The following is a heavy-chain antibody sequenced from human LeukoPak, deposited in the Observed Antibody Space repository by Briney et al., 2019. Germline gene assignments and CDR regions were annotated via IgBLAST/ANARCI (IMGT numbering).Heavy chain of an antibody. CDR1: GGSISSYY. J-gene: IGHJ4*02. CDR2: IYYSGST. D-gene: IGHD2-21*02. V-gene: IGHV4-59*08. Sequence: SETLSLTCTVSGGSISSYYWSWIRQPPGKGLEWIGYIYYSGSTNYNPSLKSRATISVDTSKNQFSLKLSSVTAADTAVYYCARAGGFTQYCGGDCYPAVIDYWGQGTLVTVSS. CDR3: ARAGGFTQYCGGDCYPAVIDY.